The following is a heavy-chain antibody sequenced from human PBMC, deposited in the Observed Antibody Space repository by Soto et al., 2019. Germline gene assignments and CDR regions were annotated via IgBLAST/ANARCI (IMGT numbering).Heavy chain of an antibody. CDR3: ARGHYDSGHLWRSTGMDV. D-gene: IGHD3-10*01. J-gene: IGHJ6*02. CDR1: GDSFSSNTAS. V-gene: IGHV6-1*01. Sequence: LSLTCAICGDSFSSNTASWNWIRQSPSRGLEWLGRTYYRSKWYKDYVISVKSRITINPDTSKNQFSLHLTSVTPVHTAVYYCARGHYDSGHLWRSTGMDVWGHGTTVTVS. CDR2: TYYRSKWYK.